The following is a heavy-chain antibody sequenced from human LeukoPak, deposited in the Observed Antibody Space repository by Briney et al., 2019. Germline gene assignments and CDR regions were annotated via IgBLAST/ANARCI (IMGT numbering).Heavy chain of an antibody. Sequence: ASVKVSCKASGYTFTNYDINWVRQASGQGLEWMGWMNPNSGNTGSAQKFQGRVTMTSITSISTAYMELSSLRSEDTAVYYCARGLRREQQLLRAFDYWGQGTPVTVSS. CDR2: MNPNSGNT. CDR1: GYTFTNYD. D-gene: IGHD6-13*01. CDR3: ARGLRREQQLLRAFDY. V-gene: IGHV1-8*01. J-gene: IGHJ4*02.